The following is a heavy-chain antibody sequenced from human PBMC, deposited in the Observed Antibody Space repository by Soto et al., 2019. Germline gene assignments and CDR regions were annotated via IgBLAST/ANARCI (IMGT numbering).Heavy chain of an antibody. CDR1: GFTLGAYT. CDR2: TYSGSGDT. J-gene: IGHJ4*02. CDR3: ARDRQPDGIWTIDF. Sequence: EVQLLESRGHLVQPGGSLRLSCAASGFTLGAYTMDWVRQAPGKGLEWVAVTYSGSGDTHYADSVRGRFTISRDNSKGILYLQLNDLRVEDTAVYYCARDRQPDGIWTIDFWGQGTLVTVSP. V-gene: IGHV3-23*03. D-gene: IGHD3-3*01.